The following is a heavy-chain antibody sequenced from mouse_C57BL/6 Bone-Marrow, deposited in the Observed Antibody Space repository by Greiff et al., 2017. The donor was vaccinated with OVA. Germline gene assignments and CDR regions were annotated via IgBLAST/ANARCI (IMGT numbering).Heavy chain of an antibody. CDR1: GFSLSTFGMG. CDR3: ARFYDGYFNWYFDV. CDR2: IWWDDDK. D-gene: IGHD2-3*01. Sequence: QVTLKESGPGILQPSQTLSLTCSFSGFSLSTFGMGVGWIRQPSGKGLEWLAHIWWDDDKYYNPALKSRLTISKDTSKNQVFLKIANVDTADTATYYCARFYDGYFNWYFDVWGTGTTVTVSS. J-gene: IGHJ1*03. V-gene: IGHV8-8*01.